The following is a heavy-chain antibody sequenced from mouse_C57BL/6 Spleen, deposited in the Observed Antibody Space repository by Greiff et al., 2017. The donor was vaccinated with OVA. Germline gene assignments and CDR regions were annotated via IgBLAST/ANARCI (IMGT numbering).Heavy chain of an antibody. CDR2: INYDGSST. J-gene: IGHJ2*01. V-gene: IGHV5-16*01. CDR1: GFTFSDYY. Sequence: DVHLVESEGGLVQPGSSMKLSCTASGFTFSDYYMAWVRQVPEKGLEWVANINYDGSSTYYLDSLKSRFIISRDNAKNILYLQMSSLKSEDTATYYCARDRHYYGSSYGFDYWGQGTTLTVSS. CDR3: ARDRHYYGSSYGFDY. D-gene: IGHD1-1*01.